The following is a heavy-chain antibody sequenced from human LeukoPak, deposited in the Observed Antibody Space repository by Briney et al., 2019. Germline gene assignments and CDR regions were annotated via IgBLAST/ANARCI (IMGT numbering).Heavy chain of an antibody. J-gene: IGHJ4*02. Sequence: GASVTVSCTASVYTFTRYYMHWVRQAPGQGLGWMGWINPNSGGTNYAQKFQGRVTMTRDTSISTAYMELSRLRSDDTAVYYCARDMYSSSFPPFDYWGQGTLVTVSS. V-gene: IGHV1-2*02. CDR2: INPNSGGT. CDR3: ARDMYSSSFPPFDY. CDR1: VYTFTRYY. D-gene: IGHD6-6*01.